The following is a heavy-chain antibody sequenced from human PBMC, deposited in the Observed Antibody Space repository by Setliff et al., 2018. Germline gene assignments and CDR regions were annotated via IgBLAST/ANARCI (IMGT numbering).Heavy chain of an antibody. J-gene: IGHJ3*02. CDR1: GGSISSGGYY. D-gene: IGHD4-4*01. Sequence: PSETLSLTCTVSGGSISSGGYYWSWIRQHPGKGLEWIGYIYHSGSTYYNPSLKSRVTISVDTSKNQFSLKLSSVTAADTAVYYCARGPNSNYEGAFDIWGQGTMVTVSS. V-gene: IGHV4-31*03. CDR2: IYHSGST. CDR3: ARGPNSNYEGAFDI.